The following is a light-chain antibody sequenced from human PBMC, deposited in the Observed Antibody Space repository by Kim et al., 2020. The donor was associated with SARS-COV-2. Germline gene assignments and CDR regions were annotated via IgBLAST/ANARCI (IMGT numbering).Light chain of an antibody. V-gene: IGKV3-11*01. CDR1: QNIGNY. J-gene: IGKJ4*01. Sequence: LSPEEGATLSCRASQNIGNYLAWYQQKPGQAPSLLIYDVSKRATGIPARFSGSGSGTDFTLSISTLEPEDFAVYYCQHRASWPLTFGGGTKVDIK. CDR2: DVS. CDR3: QHRASWPLT.